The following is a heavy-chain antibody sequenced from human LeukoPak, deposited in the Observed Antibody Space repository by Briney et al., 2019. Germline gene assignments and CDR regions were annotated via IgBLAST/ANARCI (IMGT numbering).Heavy chain of an antibody. Sequence: KPSETLSLTCAVYGGSFSGYYWSWIRQPPGKGLEWIGEINHSGSTNYNPSLKSRVTISVDTSKNQFSLKLSSVTAADTAVYYCARINSSGWYLFDYWGQGTLVTVSS. CDR3: ARINSSGWYLFDY. D-gene: IGHD6-19*01. V-gene: IGHV4-34*01. J-gene: IGHJ4*02. CDR1: GGSFSGYY. CDR2: INHSGST.